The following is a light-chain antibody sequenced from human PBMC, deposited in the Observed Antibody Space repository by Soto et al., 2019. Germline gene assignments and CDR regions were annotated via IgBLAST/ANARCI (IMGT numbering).Light chain of an antibody. V-gene: IGKV3-11*01. J-gene: IGKJ1*01. CDR1: QYINTR. Sequence: EIVLTQSPATLSSFPGDRVTLYCRASQYINTRLAWYQHRPGQAPRLLIYQTSIRAAGIPARFSASGTGTDFTLTISDVQPEDFAVYYCHQRQSWPRTFGQGTKVDI. CDR2: QTS. CDR3: HQRQSWPRT.